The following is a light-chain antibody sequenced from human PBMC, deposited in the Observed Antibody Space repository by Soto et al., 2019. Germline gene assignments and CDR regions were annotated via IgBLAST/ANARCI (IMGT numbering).Light chain of an antibody. J-gene: IGKJ3*01. Sequence: EVVMTQSPVILSVSPGERATLSCRASQSVGKNLAWYQQRPGQAPRLLIHGASARPSGVPARFSGSGSGTDFTLTIISLRSDDFAVYYCQQYSDSPITFGPGTTVDLK. CDR1: QSVGKN. CDR3: QQYSDSPIT. CDR2: GAS. V-gene: IGKV3-15*01.